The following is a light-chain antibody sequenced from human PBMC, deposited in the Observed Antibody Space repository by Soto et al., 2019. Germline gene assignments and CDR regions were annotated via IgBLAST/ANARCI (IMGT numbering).Light chain of an antibody. J-gene: IGKJ4*01. Sequence: IVLTQSPGTPSLSPGERATLSSRASQTVSSNFLAWYQEKPGQGPRLLIYGASTRATGIPDRFSGSGSGTDFTLTISRLDPEDFAVYYCRQYGRSLEFAVGGGTKVDIK. V-gene: IGKV3-20*01. CDR2: GAS. CDR1: QTVSSNF. CDR3: RQYGRSLEFA.